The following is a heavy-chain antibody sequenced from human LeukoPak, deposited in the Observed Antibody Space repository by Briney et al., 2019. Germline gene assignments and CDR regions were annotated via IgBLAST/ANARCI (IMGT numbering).Heavy chain of an antibody. Sequence: SETLSLTCTVSGGSISSYYWNWIRQPPGKGLEWIGYIYYSGSTNYNPSLKSRVTISVDTSKNQFSLKLSSVTAADTAVYYCARDVVVAATSYGMDVWGQGTTVTVSS. J-gene: IGHJ6*02. CDR1: GGSISSYY. V-gene: IGHV4-59*01. D-gene: IGHD2-15*01. CDR3: ARDVVVAATSYGMDV. CDR2: IYYSGST.